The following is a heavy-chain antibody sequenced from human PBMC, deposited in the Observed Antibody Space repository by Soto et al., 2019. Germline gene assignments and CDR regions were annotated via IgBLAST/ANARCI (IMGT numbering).Heavy chain of an antibody. V-gene: IGHV3-23*01. CDR1: GFTFSSYA. CDR2: ISGSGGST. J-gene: IGHJ4*02. Sequence: GGSLRLSCAASGFTFSSYAMSWVRQAPGKGLEWVSAISGSGGSTYYADSVKGRFTISRDNSKNTLYLQMNSLRAEDTAVYYCARDLAMIVVVIEYYFDYWGQGTLVTVSS. D-gene: IGHD3-22*01. CDR3: ARDLAMIVVVIEYYFDY.